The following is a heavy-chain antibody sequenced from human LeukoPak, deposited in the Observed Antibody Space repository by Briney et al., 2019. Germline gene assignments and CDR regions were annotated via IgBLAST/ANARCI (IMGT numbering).Heavy chain of an antibody. Sequence: PGGSLRLSCAASGFTFSNAWMSWVRQAPGKGLEWVGRIKSKTDGGTTDYAAPVKGRFTISRDDPKNTLYLQMNSLKTEDTAVYYCTTRNYYDSSGYLDYWGQGTLVTVSS. V-gene: IGHV3-15*01. J-gene: IGHJ4*02. D-gene: IGHD3-22*01. CDR3: TTRNYYDSSGYLDY. CDR1: GFTFSNAW. CDR2: IKSKTDGGTT.